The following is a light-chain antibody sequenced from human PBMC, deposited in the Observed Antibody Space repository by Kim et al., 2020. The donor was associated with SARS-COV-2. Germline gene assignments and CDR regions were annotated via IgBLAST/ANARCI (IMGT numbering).Light chain of an antibody. J-gene: IGKJ4*01. CDR1: QSINSW. V-gene: IGKV1-5*03. Sequence: DIQMTQSPSTLSASVGDRVTITYRASQSINSWLAWYQQKPGKAPKLLIYKASSLESAVPSRFSGSGSGTEFTLTISSLQPDDFATYYCQQYNDYPLTFGGGTKVDIK. CDR2: KAS. CDR3: QQYNDYPLT.